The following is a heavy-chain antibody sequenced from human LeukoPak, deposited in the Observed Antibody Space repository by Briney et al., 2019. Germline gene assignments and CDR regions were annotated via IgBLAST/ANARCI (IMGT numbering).Heavy chain of an antibody. CDR1: GFSLSSYS. CDR3: ASSGYSYGPAAYYFDY. V-gene: IGHV3-21*01. D-gene: IGHD5-18*01. J-gene: IGHJ4*02. Sequence: GSLRLSCAASGFSLSSYSMNWVRQAPGKGLEWVSSISSGRSFTYYGDSVKGRYSISRDNAKNSLYLQMNSLRAEDTAVYYCASSGYSYGPAAYYFDYWGQGTLVTVSS. CDR2: ISSGRSFT.